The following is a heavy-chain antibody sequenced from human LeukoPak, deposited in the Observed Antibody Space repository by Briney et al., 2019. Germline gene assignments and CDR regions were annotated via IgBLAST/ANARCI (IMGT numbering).Heavy chain of an antibody. Sequence: ASVKVSCKASGYTFTSYYMHWVRQAPGQGLEWMGIINPSGGSTSYAQKFQGRVTMTRDTSTSTVYMELSSLRSEDTAVYYCARERTRSLTIFGVVTEAYYYYGMGVWGQGTTVTVSS. CDR3: ARERTRSLTIFGVVTEAYYYYGMGV. CDR2: INPSGGST. CDR1: GYTFTSYY. V-gene: IGHV1-46*01. D-gene: IGHD3-3*01. J-gene: IGHJ6*02.